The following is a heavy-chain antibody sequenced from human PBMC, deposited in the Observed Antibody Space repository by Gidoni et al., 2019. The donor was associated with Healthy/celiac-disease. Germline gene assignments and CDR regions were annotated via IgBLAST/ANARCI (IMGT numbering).Heavy chain of an antibody. CDR1: GFTFSSYG. CDR2: IWYDGSNK. V-gene: IGHV3-33*01. D-gene: IGHD2-15*01. Sequence: VQLLDSGGGVVQPGRSLRLSCAASGFTFSSYGMHWVRQAPGKGLEWVAVIWYDGSNKYYADSVKGRFTISRDNSKNTLYLKMNSLRAEDTAVYYCARGPKVVMAFDIWGQGTMVTVSS. CDR3: ARGPKVVMAFDI. J-gene: IGHJ3*02.